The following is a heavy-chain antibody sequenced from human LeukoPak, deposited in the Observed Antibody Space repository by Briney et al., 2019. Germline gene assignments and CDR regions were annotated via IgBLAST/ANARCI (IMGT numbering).Heavy chain of an antibody. CDR3: ARDRGWWRLWGFPDFDY. J-gene: IGHJ4*02. D-gene: IGHD6-19*01. V-gene: IGHV3-7*01. Sequence: GGSLRLSCAASGFTSSSDWMSWVRQAPGKGLEWVANIKQDGSEKYYVDSVKGRFTISRDNAKNSLYLQLNSLRAEDTAVYYCARDRGWWRLWGFPDFDYWGQGTLVTVSS. CDR2: IKQDGSEK. CDR1: GFTSSSDW.